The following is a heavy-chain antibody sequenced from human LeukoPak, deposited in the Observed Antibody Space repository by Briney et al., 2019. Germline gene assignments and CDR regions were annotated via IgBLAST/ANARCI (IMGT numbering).Heavy chain of an antibody. V-gene: IGHV4-59*01. CDR1: GGSISSYY. D-gene: IGHD4-17*01. J-gene: IGHJ5*02. CDR2: IYYSGST. Sequence: SETLSLTCTVSGGSISSYYWSWIRQPPGKGLEWIGYIYYSGSTNYNPSLKSRVTISVDTSKNQFSLKLSSVAAADTAVYYCACYGDYDYWFDPWGQGTLVTVSS. CDR3: ACYGDYDYWFDP.